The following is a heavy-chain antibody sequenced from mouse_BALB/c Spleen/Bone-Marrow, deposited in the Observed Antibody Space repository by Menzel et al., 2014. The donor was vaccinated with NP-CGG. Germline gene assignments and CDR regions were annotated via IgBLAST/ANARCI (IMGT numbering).Heavy chain of an antibody. Sequence: EAQREESGGGLAKPGGSLKLSCAASGFTFSSHAMSWVRQSPVKRLEWVAAISSGGTYTYYPDTVTGRFTISSDNATNTLYLEMSSLRAEDTAINYCAGDLRGCHALDFWGQGTSGTVSS. V-gene: IGHV5-9-4*01. CDR3: AGDLRGCHALDF. D-gene: IGHD6-1*01. CDR2: ISSGGTYT. CDR1: GFTFSSHA. J-gene: IGHJ4*01.